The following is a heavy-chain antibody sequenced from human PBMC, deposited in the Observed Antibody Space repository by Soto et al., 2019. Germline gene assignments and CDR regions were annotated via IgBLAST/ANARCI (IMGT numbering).Heavy chain of an antibody. CDR3: AKGLDFGVVIHFDP. D-gene: IGHD3-3*01. V-gene: IGHV3-23*01. CDR2: ISGSGCST. Sequence: GGSWRLSCAASGFTFSSYAMSWVRQAPGKGLEWVSAISGSGCSTYYAASVKGRFNISRDNSKNTLYLQMNSLRAEDTAVYYCAKGLDFGVVIHFDPWGQGTLVTVSS. J-gene: IGHJ5*02. CDR1: GFTFSSYA.